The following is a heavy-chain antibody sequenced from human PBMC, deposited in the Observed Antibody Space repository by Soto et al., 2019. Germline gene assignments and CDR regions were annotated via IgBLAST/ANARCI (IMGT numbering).Heavy chain of an antibody. D-gene: IGHD3-3*01. Sequence: EVQLVESGGGLVQPGRSLRLSCAGSGFTFDDYAMHWVRQAPGKDLEWVSGISWNSGSIGYADSVKGRFTISRDNAKNSLYLQMNRLRAEDTALYYCAKAGFWSGYYSLVDYWGQGTLVTVSS. CDR1: GFTFDDYA. CDR2: ISWNSGSI. CDR3: AKAGFWSGYYSLVDY. J-gene: IGHJ4*02. V-gene: IGHV3-9*01.